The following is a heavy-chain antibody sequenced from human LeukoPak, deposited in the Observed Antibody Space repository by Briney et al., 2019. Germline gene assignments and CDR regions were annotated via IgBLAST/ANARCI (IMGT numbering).Heavy chain of an antibody. J-gene: IGHJ3*02. CDR1: GYTFTSYY. V-gene: IGHV1-46*01. CDR2: INPSGGST. D-gene: IGHD3-3*01. Sequence: ASVKVSCKAFGYTFTSYYMHWVRQAPGQGLEWMGIINPSGGSTSYAQKFQGRVTMTRDTSTSTVYMELSSLRSEDTAVYYCARVGSGYYTTDPYDAFDIWGQGTMVTVSS. CDR3: ARVGSGYYTTDPYDAFDI.